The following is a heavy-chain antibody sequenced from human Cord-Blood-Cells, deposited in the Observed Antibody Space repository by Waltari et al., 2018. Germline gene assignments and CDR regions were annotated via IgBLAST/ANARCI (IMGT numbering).Heavy chain of an antibody. CDR2: MNPNSGNT. J-gene: IGHJ6*02. CDR1: GYTFTSYD. D-gene: IGHD3-3*01. V-gene: IGHV1-8*01. Sequence: QVQLVQSGAEVKKPGASVKVSCKASGYTFTSYDINWVRQATGQGLEWMGWMNPNSGNTGYAQKFQGSVTMTRNTSISTAYMELSSLRSEDTAVYYCARGFWSGYLYYYYGMDVWGQGTTVTVSS. CDR3: ARGFWSGYLYYYYGMDV.